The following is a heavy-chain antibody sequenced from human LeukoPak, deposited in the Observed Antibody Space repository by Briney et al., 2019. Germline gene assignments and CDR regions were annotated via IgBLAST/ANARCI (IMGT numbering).Heavy chain of an antibody. CDR3: VSSTGREFIYGDY. Sequence: SETLSLTCAVSGDSISSNKWWSWVRQPPGKGLEWIGEIYHSGRTNYNPSLKGRATISVDKSKNQLSLKLNSVTAADTAVYYCVSSTGREFIYGDYWGQGTLVTVSS. D-gene: IGHD2-2*01. CDR1: GDSISSNKW. J-gene: IGHJ4*02. CDR2: IYHSGRT. V-gene: IGHV4-4*02.